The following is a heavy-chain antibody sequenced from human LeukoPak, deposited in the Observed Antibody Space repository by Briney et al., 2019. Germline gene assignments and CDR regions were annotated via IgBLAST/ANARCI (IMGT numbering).Heavy chain of an antibody. D-gene: IGHD6-13*01. V-gene: IGHV3-74*01. J-gene: IGHJ4*02. CDR3: ASPTIAAAGTIIDY. CDR2: INSDGSST. Sequence: PGGSLRLSCAASGFTFSSYWMHWVRQAPGKGLVWVSRINSDGSSTSYADSVKGRFTISRDNAKNTLYLQMNSLRAEDTAVYYCASPTIAAAGTIIDYWCQGTLVTVSS. CDR1: GFTFSSYW.